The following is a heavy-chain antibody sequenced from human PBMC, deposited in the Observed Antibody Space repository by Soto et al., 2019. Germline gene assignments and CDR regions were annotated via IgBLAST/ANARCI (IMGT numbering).Heavy chain of an antibody. V-gene: IGHV3-33*01. CDR3: ARESCSGGSCYLDY. J-gene: IGHJ4*01. CDR1: GFSFSPYC. Sequence: QPGRSLRLSCVASGFSFSPYCMHWLLQTPGKGLEWVAVIWHDGSNKYYADSVKGRFTISRDNSTNTMYLQRTSLRAEYKDMYSCARESCSGGSCYLDYWGHATLVTVSS. D-gene: IGHD2-15*01. CDR2: IWHDGSNK.